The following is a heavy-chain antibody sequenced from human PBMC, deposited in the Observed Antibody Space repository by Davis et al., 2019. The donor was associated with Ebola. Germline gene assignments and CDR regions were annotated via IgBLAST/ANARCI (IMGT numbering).Heavy chain of an antibody. V-gene: IGHV1-18*01. D-gene: IGHD3-3*01. J-gene: IGHJ6*02. CDR1: GYTFTSYG. Sequence: ASVKVSCKASGYTFTSYGISWVRQAPGQGLEWMGWISAYNGNTNYAQKLQGRVTMTTDTSTSTAYMALRSLRSDDTAVYYCARGPPEGRFLEWLLPGLDMDVWGQGTTVTVSS. CDR3: ARGPPEGRFLEWLLPGLDMDV. CDR2: ISAYNGNT.